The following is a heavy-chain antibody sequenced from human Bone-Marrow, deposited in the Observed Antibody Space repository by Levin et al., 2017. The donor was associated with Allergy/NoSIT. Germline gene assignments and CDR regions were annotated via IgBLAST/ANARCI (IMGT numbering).Heavy chain of an antibody. CDR1: GFTFSSYW. V-gene: IGHV3-7*03. CDR3: ARDTGGYWSGYCYYMDV. CDR2: IKQDGSEK. Sequence: GESLKISCAASGFTFSSYWMSWVRQAPGKGLEWVANIKQDGSEKYYVDSVKGRFTISRDNAKNSLYLQMNSLRAEDTAVYYCARDTGGYWSGYCYYMDVWGKGTTVTVSS. J-gene: IGHJ6*03. D-gene: IGHD3-3*01.